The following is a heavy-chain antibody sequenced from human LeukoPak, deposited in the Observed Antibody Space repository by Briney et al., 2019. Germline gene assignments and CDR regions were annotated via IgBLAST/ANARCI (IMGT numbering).Heavy chain of an antibody. CDR3: ARETPYGSGSYPFDY. CDR2: IYNSGST. V-gene: IGHV4-59*01. CDR1: GGSISSYY. Sequence: SETLSLTCTVSGGSISSYYWNWIRQPPGKGLEWIGYIYNSGSTNNNPSLKSRVTISVDTSKKQFSLKLSSVTAADTAVYYCARETPYGSGSYPFDYWGQGILVTVSS. D-gene: IGHD3-10*01. J-gene: IGHJ4*02.